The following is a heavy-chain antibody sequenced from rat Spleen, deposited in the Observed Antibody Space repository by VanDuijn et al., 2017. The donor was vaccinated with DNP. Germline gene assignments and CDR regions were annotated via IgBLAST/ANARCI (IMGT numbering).Heavy chain of an antibody. Sequence: EVQLVESGGDLVQPGRSLKLSCVVSGFTVNNFWMAWIRQVPGKGLEWVAAIISSGGSTYYPDSVKGRFTISRDNAKNTLYLQMNSLRSEDTATYYCARDEGSYYYAMDAWGQGTSVTVSS. CDR2: IISSGGST. V-gene: IGHV5-31*01. CDR1: GFTVNNFW. CDR3: ARDEGSYYYAMDA. J-gene: IGHJ4*01. D-gene: IGHD1-11*01.